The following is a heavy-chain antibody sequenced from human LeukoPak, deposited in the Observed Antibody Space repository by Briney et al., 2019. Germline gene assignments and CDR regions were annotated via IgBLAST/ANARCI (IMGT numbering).Heavy chain of an antibody. CDR3: TRDGGSYSHLDY. J-gene: IGHJ4*02. V-gene: IGHV3-73*01. D-gene: IGHD1-26*01. CDR2: INSRANNHAA. CDR1: GFTFSECA. Sequence: GGSLRLSCGGSGFTFSECAIHWVRQASGKGLEWVASINSRANNHAATYAASVRGRFTISRDNSKSTAYLQLNSLKTEDTAVYFCTRDGGSYSHLDYWGPGTLVTVSS.